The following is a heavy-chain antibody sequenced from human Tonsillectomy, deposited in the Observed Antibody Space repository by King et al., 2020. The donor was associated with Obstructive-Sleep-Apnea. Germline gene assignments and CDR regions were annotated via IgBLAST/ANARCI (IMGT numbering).Heavy chain of an antibody. V-gene: IGHV3-9*01. CDR1: GFTFDDNA. J-gene: IGHJ4*02. CDR3: AKDILLVHGSGSYFDY. CDR2: ISWNSGSI. Sequence: VQLVESGGGLVQPGRSLRLSCAASGFTFDDNAMHWVRQAPGKGLEWVSGISWNSGSIGYADSVKGRFTISRDNAKNSLYLQMNSLRTEDTALSYFAKDILLVHGSGSYFDYWGQGILVTVSS. D-gene: IGHD3-10*01.